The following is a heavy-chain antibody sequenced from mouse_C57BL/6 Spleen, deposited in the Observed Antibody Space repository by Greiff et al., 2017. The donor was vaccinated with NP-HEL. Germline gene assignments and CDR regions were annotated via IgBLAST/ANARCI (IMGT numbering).Heavy chain of an antibody. V-gene: IGHV1-54*01. Sequence: VQLQQSGAELVRPGTSVKVSCKASGYAFTNYLIEWVKQRPGQGLEWIGVINPGSGGPNYNEKFKGKATLTADKSSSTAYMQRSSLTSEDSAVYFCASNYGSSYGYFDVWGTGTTVTVSS. CDR3: ASNYGSSYGYFDV. D-gene: IGHD1-1*01. CDR2: INPGSGGP. CDR1: GYAFTNYL. J-gene: IGHJ1*03.